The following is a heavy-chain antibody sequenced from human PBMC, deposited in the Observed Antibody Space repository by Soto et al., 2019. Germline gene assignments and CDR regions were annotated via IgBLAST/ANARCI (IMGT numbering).Heavy chain of an antibody. D-gene: IGHD2-21*01. CDR2: INGDGSST. V-gene: IGHV3-74*01. Sequence: EVQLVESGGGLVPPGGSLRLCCAASGFTFSSYWIHWVRQAPGKGLVWVSRINGDGSSTIYADSVKGRFTISRDNAKNTLYLQMNSLRAVDTAVYYCARGGGDHAFDIWGQGTMVTVSS. J-gene: IGHJ3*02. CDR1: GFTFSSYW. CDR3: ARGGGDHAFDI.